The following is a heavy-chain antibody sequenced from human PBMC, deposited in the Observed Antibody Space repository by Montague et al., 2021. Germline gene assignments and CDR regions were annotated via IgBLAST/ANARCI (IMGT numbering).Heavy chain of an antibody. CDR3: ARVAAWGYYDTSGPNWFDP. D-gene: IGHD3-22*01. CDR2: IFHTGST. Sequence: SETLSLTCAASGGPISSNNWWTWVRQPPGKGLEWIGEIFHTGSTTYSPSLKSRVTISMDKSKNQFSLKLTSVTAADTAVYYCARVAAWGYYDTSGPNWFDPWGQGTLVTVSS. J-gene: IGHJ5*02. V-gene: IGHV4-4*02. CDR1: GGPISSNNW.